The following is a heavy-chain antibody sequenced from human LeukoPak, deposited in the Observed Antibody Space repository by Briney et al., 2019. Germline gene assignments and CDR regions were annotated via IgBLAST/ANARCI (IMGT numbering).Heavy chain of an antibody. CDR3: AKDGYYYYYYGMDV. CDR1: GFTFSSYG. J-gene: IGHJ6*02. Sequence: GGSLRLSCAASGFTFSSYGMHWVRQVPGKGLEWVAVISYDGSNKYYADSVKGRFTISRDNSKNTLYLQMNSLRAEDTAVYYCAKDGYYYYYYGMDVWGQGTTVTVSS. V-gene: IGHV3-30*18. CDR2: ISYDGSNK.